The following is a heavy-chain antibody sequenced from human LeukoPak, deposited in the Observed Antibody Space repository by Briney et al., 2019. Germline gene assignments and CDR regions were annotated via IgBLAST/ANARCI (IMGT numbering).Heavy chain of an antibody. Sequence: PSETLSLTCTVSGGSISSSSYYWGWIRQPPGKGLEWIGSIYYSGSTYYNPSLKSRVTISVDTSKNQCSLKLSSVTAADTAVYYCATPSGSSDYWGQGTLVTVSS. CDR2: IYYSGST. D-gene: IGHD1-26*01. CDR1: GGSISSSSYY. V-gene: IGHV4-39*01. CDR3: ATPSGSSDY. J-gene: IGHJ4*02.